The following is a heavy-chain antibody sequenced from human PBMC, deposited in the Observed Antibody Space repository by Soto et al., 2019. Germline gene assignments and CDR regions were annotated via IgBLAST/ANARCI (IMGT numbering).Heavy chain of an antibody. CDR1: GYTFTAQY. J-gene: IGHJ5*01. CDR2: INPTTGAT. Sequence: ASVKVSCKASGYTFTAQYLHWVRKAPGEGLEWMGWINPTTGATRYAQKFQGRVAMTRDTSMSTAYLEVRSLRPDDTAVYYCAKGDSSWVSWFDSWGQGTLVTVSS. D-gene: IGHD6-19*01. CDR3: AKGDSSWVSWFDS. V-gene: IGHV1-2*02.